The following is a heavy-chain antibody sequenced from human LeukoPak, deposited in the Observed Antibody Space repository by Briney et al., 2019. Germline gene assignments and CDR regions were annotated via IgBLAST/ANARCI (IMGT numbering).Heavy chain of an antibody. Sequence: GRSLRLSCGVSEFTFDDYVIHWVRQGPGKGLEWVAAMSWTSGSIAYADSVKGRFNNFRDNAQSSLYLQMNSLRAEDTAFYYCARSSGSYDGYYGVEVWGQGTTVIVS. J-gene: IGHJ6*02. CDR1: EFTFDDYV. CDR2: MSWTSGSI. CDR3: ARSSGSYDGYYGVEV. V-gene: IGHV3-9*01. D-gene: IGHD6-19*01.